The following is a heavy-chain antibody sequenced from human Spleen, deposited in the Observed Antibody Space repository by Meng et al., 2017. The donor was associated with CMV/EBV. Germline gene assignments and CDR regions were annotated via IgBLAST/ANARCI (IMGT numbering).Heavy chain of an antibody. Sequence: ASVKVSCKASGYIFTRYYIHWVRQAPGQGLEWMGWIHPHRGDTNYAQQFQGRVTLTRDTSINTGYMELTRLTSDDTAVYYCARDNNWGPDYWGQGTLVTVSS. J-gene: IGHJ4*02. V-gene: IGHV1-2*02. D-gene: IGHD7-27*01. CDR3: ARDNNWGPDY. CDR2: IHPHRGDT. CDR1: GYIFTRYY.